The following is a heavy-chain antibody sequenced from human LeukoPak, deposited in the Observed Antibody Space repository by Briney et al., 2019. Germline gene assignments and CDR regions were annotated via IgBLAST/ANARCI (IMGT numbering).Heavy chain of an antibody. CDR3: ARDTLVPAATPVSFFDY. V-gene: IGHV3-21*01. CDR1: GFTFSSYS. D-gene: IGHD2-2*01. CDR2: ISSSSSYI. Sequence: PGGSLRLSCAASGFTFSSYSMNWVRQAPGKGLEWVSSISSSSSYIYYADSVKGRFTISRDNAKNSLYLQMNSLRAEDTAVYYCARDTLVPAATPVSFFDYWGQGTLVTVSS. J-gene: IGHJ4*02.